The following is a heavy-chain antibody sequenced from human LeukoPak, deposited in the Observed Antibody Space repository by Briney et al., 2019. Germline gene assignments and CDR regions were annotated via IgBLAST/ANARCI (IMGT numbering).Heavy chain of an antibody. J-gene: IGHJ3*02. V-gene: IGHV3-53*01. CDR1: GFTVSSNY. Sequence: GGSLRLSCAASGFTVSSNYMSWVRQAPGKGLEWVSVIYSGGSTYYADSVKGRFTISRDNSENTLYLQMNSLRAEDTAVYYCARENGGLPDAFDIWGQGTMVTVSS. D-gene: IGHD3-16*01. CDR3: ARENGGLPDAFDI. CDR2: IYSGGST.